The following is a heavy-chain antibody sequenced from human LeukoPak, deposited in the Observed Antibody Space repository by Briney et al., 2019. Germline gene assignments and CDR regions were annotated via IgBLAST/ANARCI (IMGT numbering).Heavy chain of an antibody. J-gene: IGHJ6*02. V-gene: IGHV3-48*01. D-gene: IGHD4-17*01. Sequence: GGSLRLSCAASGFTFSFYSMNWVRQAPGKGLEWVSYIGSSSSTIYYADSVKGRFTISRDNAKNSLFLQMNSLRAEDTAVYYCAKGAQRSPYYGMDVWGQGTTVTVSS. CDR1: GFTFSFYS. CDR2: IGSSSSTI. CDR3: AKGAQRSPYYGMDV.